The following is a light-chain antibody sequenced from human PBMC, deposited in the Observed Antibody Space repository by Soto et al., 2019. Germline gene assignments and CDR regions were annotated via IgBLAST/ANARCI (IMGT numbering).Light chain of an antibody. CDR1: QSVSSN. J-gene: IGKJ5*01. Sequence: EIVMTQSPATLSVSPGARAPLSCRASQSVSSNLAWYQQKPGQAPRLLIYGASTRATGIPARFSGSGSGTDFTLTISSLQPEDFAVYYCQQDYNLPFTFGQGTRLEIK. V-gene: IGKV3-15*01. CDR2: GAS. CDR3: QQDYNLPFT.